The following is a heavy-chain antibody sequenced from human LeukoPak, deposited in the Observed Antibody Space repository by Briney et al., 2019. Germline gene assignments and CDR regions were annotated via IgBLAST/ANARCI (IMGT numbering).Heavy chain of an antibody. CDR1: GFTFSSYA. CDR3: AKDRLLLWFGELFHYFDY. V-gene: IGHV3-23*01. D-gene: IGHD3-10*01. CDR2: ISGSGGST. J-gene: IGHJ4*02. Sequence: GGSLRLSCAASGFTFSSYAMSWVRQAPGKGLEWVSAISGSGGSTYYADSVKGRFTISRDNSKNTLYLQMNSLRAEDTAVYYYAKDRLLLWFGELFHYFDYWGQGTLVTVSS.